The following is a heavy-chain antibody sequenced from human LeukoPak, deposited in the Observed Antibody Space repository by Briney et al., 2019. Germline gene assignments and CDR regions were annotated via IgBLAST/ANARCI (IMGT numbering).Heavy chain of an antibody. D-gene: IGHD2-8*02. CDR1: GFTFSSYG. J-gene: IGHJ4*02. V-gene: IGHV3-30*02. CDR2: IAHHGSNK. CDR3: AKDGSWSCTD. Sequence: GESLRLSCAASGFTFSSYGMHWVRQGPGKGLEWVSYIAHHGSNKYYADSVKGRFTISRDNSKRTLYLQMNSLRADDTAVYYCAKDGSWSCTDWGQGTLVTVSS.